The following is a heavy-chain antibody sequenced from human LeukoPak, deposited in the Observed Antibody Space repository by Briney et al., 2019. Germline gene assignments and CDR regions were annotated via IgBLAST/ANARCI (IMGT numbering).Heavy chain of an antibody. CDR1: GGSISSSSYY. Sequence: SETLSLTCTVSGGSISSSSYYWGWIRQPPGKGLEWIGSIYYSGSTNYNPSLKSRVTISVDTSKNQFSLKLSTVTAADTAVYYCARGSRIAVAGTEIFDYWGQGTLVTVSS. D-gene: IGHD6-19*01. CDR2: IYYSGST. J-gene: IGHJ4*02. V-gene: IGHV4-39*07. CDR3: ARGSRIAVAGTEIFDY.